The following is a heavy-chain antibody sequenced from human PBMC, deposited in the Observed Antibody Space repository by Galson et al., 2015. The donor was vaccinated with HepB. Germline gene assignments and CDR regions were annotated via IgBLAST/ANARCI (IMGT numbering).Heavy chain of an antibody. J-gene: IGHJ4*02. CDR1: GDSISSSSYY. CDR3: ARHGTGGGNSLYYFDY. V-gene: IGHV4-39*01. D-gene: IGHD4-23*01. Sequence: ETLSLTCTVSGDSISSSSYYWGWIRQPPGKGLEWIGSIYYSGSTYYNPSLKSRVTISVDTSKNQFSLKLSSVTAADTAVYYCARHGTGGGNSLYYFDYWGQGTLVTVSS. CDR2: IYYSGST.